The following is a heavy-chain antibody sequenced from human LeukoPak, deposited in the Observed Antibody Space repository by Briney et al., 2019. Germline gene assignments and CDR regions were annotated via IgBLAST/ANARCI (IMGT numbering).Heavy chain of an antibody. J-gene: IGHJ4*02. Sequence: PGGPLRLSCAASGFTFSTYTMNWVRQTPGKGLEWLSCISSSSTTIYYADSVKGRFTISRDNAKNSLYLQMNSLRDEDTGVYYCARDSSMINWGQGTLVTVSS. CDR3: ARDSSMIN. CDR1: GFTFSTYT. V-gene: IGHV3-48*02. CDR2: ISSSSTTI. D-gene: IGHD3-22*01.